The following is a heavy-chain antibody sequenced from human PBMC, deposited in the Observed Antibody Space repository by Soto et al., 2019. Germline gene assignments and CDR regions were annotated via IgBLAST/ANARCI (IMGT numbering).Heavy chain of an antibody. CDR1: GGTFSSYT. V-gene: IGHV1-69*08. Sequence: QVQLVQSGAEVKKPGSSVKVSCKASGGTFSSYTISWVRQAPGQGLEWMGRIIPILGIANYAQKFQGRVTITADKSTSTAYMELSSLRPEDTAVYYCARDGKIAAAGTHNWFDPWGQGTLVTVSS. CDR2: IIPILGIA. CDR3: ARDGKIAAAGTHNWFDP. J-gene: IGHJ5*02. D-gene: IGHD6-13*01.